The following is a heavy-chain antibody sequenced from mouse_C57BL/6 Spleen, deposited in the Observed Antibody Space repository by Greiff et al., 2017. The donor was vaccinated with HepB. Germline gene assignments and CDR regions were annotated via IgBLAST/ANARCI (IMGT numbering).Heavy chain of an antibody. CDR3: ARHPLKSYYCDY. J-gene: IGHJ2*01. Sequence: EVKLVESGGDLVKPGGSLKLSCAASGFTFSSYGMSWVRQTPDKRLEWVATISSGGSYTYYPDSVKGRFTISRDNAKNTLYLQMSSLKSEDTAMYYCARHPLKSYYCDYWGQGTTLTVSS. D-gene: IGHD1-3*01. V-gene: IGHV5-6*02. CDR1: GFTFSSYG. CDR2: ISSGGSYT.